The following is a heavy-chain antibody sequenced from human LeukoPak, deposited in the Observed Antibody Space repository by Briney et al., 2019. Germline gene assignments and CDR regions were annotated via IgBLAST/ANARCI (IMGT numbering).Heavy chain of an antibody. Sequence: SETLSLTCTVSGGSISSYYWSWIRQPPGKGLEWIGYIYYSGSTNYNPSLKSRVTISVDTSKNQFSLKLSSVTAADTAVYYCARAPLGGSDSSGYRAWGQGTLVTVSS. CDR1: GGSISSYY. CDR3: ARAPLGGSDSSGYRA. J-gene: IGHJ5*02. D-gene: IGHD3-22*01. CDR2: IYYSGST. V-gene: IGHV4-59*01.